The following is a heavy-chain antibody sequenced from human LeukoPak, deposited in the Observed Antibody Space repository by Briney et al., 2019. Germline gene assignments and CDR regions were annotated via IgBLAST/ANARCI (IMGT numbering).Heavy chain of an antibody. D-gene: IGHD6-13*01. CDR3: ARDGGSLAAAGTAEYFQH. J-gene: IGHJ1*01. CDR1: GGSISSSSYY. CDR2: IYYSGST. V-gene: IGHV4-39*07. Sequence: KPSETLSLTCTVSGGSISSSSYYWGWIRQPPGKGLEWIGSIYYSGSTYYNPSLKSRVTISVDTSKNQFSLKLSSVTAADTAVYYCARDGGSLAAAGTAEYFQHWGQGTLVTVSS.